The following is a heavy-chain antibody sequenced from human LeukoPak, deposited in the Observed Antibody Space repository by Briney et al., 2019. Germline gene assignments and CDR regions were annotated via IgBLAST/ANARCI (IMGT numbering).Heavy chain of an antibody. CDR2: ISYDGSNK. V-gene: IGHV3-30-3*01. J-gene: IGHJ6*02. Sequence: GRSLRLSCAASGFTFSSYAMHWVRQAPGKGLEWVAVISYDGSNKYYADSMKGRFTISRDNSKNTLYLQMNSLRAEDTAVYYCARDPFGSCPGCGMDVWGQGTTVTVSS. D-gene: IGHD2-15*01. CDR1: GFTFSSYA. CDR3: ARDPFGSCPGCGMDV.